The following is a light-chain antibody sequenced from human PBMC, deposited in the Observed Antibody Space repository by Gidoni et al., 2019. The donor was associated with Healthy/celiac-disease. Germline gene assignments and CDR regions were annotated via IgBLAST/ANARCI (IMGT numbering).Light chain of an antibody. CDR3: QQYGSSGFT. Sequence: IVLTQSPGTLSLSPGERATLSCRASQSVSSSYLAWYQQKPGQAPRLLIYGASSGSGSGTDFTLTISRLEPEDFAVYYCQQYGSSGFTFGPGTKVDIK. CDR2: GAS. V-gene: IGKV3-20*01. CDR1: QSVSSSY. J-gene: IGKJ3*01.